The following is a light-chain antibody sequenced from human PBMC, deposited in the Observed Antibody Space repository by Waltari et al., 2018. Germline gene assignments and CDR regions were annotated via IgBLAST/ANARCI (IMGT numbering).Light chain of an antibody. Sequence: PGERATLSCRASQTVTTKLAWYQQKPGQAPRLLIYGASTRATGIPARFSGSGSGTEFTLTISSLQSEDFAVYYCQQYNNWPPWTFGQGTKVEIK. V-gene: IGKV3-15*01. CDR1: QTVTTK. CDR3: QQYNNWPPWT. CDR2: GAS. J-gene: IGKJ1*01.